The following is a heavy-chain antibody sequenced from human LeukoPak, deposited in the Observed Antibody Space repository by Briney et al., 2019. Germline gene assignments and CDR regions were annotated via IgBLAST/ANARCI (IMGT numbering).Heavy chain of an antibody. J-gene: IGHJ3*02. D-gene: IGHD3-9*01. Sequence: QSGGSLRLSCAASGFTFSSYEMNWVRQAPGKGLEWVSYISSSSSTIYYADSVKGRFTISRDNAKNSLYLQMNSLRTEDTAVYYCARGPNYDILTGWRKTHNAFDIWGRGTMVTVSS. CDR1: GFTFSSYE. V-gene: IGHV3-48*03. CDR2: ISSSSSTI. CDR3: ARGPNYDILTGWRKTHNAFDI.